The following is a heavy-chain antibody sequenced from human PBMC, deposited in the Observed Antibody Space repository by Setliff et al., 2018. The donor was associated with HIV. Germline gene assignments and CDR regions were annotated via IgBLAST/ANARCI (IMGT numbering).Heavy chain of an antibody. D-gene: IGHD3-16*01. CDR3: AKRTFGSGRFDP. CDR2: IHTTGST. CDR1: GDSISSGSYY. Sequence: SETLSLTCSVSGDSISSGSYYWSWIRLPAGKGLEWIGQIHTTGSTDYNPSLKSRVTISIDTSKNQFSLKLNSVTATDTAVYYCAKRTFGSGRFDPWGQGTLVTVSS. V-gene: IGHV4-61*09. J-gene: IGHJ5*02.